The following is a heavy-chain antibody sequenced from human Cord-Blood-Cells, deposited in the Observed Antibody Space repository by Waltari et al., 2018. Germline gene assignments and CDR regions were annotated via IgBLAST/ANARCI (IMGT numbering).Heavy chain of an antibody. Sequence: QLQLQESGPGLVKPSETLSLACTVSGGSISSSSYYWGWIRQPPGKGLEWIGSIYYSGSTYNNPSLKSRVTISVDTSKNQFSLKLSSVTAADTAVYYCARYSSSSRGAFDIWGQGTMVTVSS. CDR3: ARYSSSSRGAFDI. CDR2: IYYSGST. V-gene: IGHV4-39*01. J-gene: IGHJ3*02. D-gene: IGHD6-6*01. CDR1: GGSISSSSYY.